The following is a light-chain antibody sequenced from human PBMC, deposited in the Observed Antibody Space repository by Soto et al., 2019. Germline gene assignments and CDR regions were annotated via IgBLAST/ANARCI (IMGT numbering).Light chain of an antibody. CDR2: LNSDGSH. J-gene: IGLJ2*01. Sequence: QSVLTLSPSASASLGASVKLTCTLSSGHSNYAIAWHQQQSEKGPRYLMNLNSDGSHSKGDGIPDRFSGSSSGAERYLTISSLQSEDEADYYCQTWGSGIVVFGGGTKLTVL. CDR3: QTWGSGIVV. CDR1: SGHSNYA. V-gene: IGLV4-69*01.